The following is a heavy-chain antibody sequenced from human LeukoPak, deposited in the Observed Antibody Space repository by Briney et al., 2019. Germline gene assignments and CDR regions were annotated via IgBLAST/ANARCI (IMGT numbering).Heavy chain of an antibody. V-gene: IGHV3-30*02. Sequence: GGSLRLSCAVSGFTFSSYSMNWVRQAPGKGLQWVAFIRYDGSNKYYADSVKGRFTISGDNSKNTLYLQMNSLRAEDTAVYYCAKDGRQRKTFYYASGSANAFDIWGQGTMVTVSS. CDR2: IRYDGSNK. CDR1: GFTFSSYS. CDR3: AKDGRQRKTFYYASGSANAFDI. D-gene: IGHD3-10*01. J-gene: IGHJ3*02.